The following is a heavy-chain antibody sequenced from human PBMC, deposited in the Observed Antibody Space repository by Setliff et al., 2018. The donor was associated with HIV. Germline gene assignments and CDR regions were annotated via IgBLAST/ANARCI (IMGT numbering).Heavy chain of an antibody. CDR2: IYHRGST. CDR1: GFTVSSNY. D-gene: IGHD3-22*01. J-gene: IGHJ4*02. Sequence: GSLRLSCAASGFTVSSNYMSWVRQAPGKGLEWIGEIYHRGSTNYNPSLKSRVTISVDKSKNQFSLKLTSVTAADTAVYYCAVRRYYDSTGYYDYWGQGTLVTVSS. CDR3: AVRRYYDSTGYYDY. V-gene: IGHV4-4*02.